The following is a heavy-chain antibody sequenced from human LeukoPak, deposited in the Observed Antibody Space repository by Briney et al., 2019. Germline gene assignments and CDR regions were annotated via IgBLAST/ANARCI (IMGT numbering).Heavy chain of an antibody. CDR2: IIPIFGTP. CDR3: ARQLLWFGTNNWFDP. J-gene: IGHJ5*02. CDR1: GGTFSSYA. Sequence: SLKVSCKASGGTFSSYAINWVRQDPGQGLEWMGGIIPIFGTPNYAQKFQGRVTITADESTSTAYMELSSLRSEDTAVYYCARQLLWFGTNNWFDPWGQGTMVTVSS. V-gene: IGHV1-69*01. D-gene: IGHD3-10*01.